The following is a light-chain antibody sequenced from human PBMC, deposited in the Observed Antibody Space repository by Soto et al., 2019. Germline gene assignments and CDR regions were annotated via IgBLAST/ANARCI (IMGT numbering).Light chain of an antibody. CDR1: QDVTTN. CDR3: QQYGSSGT. J-gene: IGKJ1*01. Sequence: TQFPGILSASPGEGVTLSCRAAQDVTTNFAWYQQKRGQAPRLLIYGASNRATGIPDRFSGSASGTDFPLTISRLEPEDFAVYYCQQYGSSGTFGHGTKVDIK. V-gene: IGKV3-20*01. CDR2: GAS.